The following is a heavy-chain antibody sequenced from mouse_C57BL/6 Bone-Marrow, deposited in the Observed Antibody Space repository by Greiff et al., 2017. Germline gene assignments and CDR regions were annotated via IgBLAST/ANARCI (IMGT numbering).Heavy chain of an antibody. CDR2: IYPGSGST. D-gene: IGHD1-1*01. V-gene: IGHV1-55*01. CDR3: ARPTEYYYYAMDY. CDR1: GYTFTSYW. J-gene: IGHJ4*01. Sequence: QVQLQQPGAELVKPGASVKMSCKASGYTFTSYWITWVKPRPGQGLEWIGDIYPGSGSTNYNEKFKSKATLTVDTSSSTAYMQLSSLTSEDSAVYYCARPTEYYYYAMDYWGQGTSVTVSS.